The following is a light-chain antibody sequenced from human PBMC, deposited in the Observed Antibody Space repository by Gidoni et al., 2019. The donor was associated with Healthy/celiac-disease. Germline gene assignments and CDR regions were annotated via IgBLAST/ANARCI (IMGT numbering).Light chain of an antibody. CDR3: QQYYSTPRT. J-gene: IGKJ2*01. Sequence: DIASTQSPDSLAVSLGERATINCKSSQSVLYSSNNKNYLAWYQQKPGQPPKLRIYWASTRESGVPDRFSGGGSGTDFALTISSLQAEDVAVYYCQQYYSTPRTFGQGTKLEIK. V-gene: IGKV4-1*01. CDR1: QSVLYSSNNKNY. CDR2: WAS.